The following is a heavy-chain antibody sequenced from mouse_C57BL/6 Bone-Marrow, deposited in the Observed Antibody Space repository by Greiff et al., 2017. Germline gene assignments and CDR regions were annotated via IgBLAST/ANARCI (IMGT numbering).Heavy chain of an antibody. CDR2: IDPENGDT. J-gene: IGHJ1*03. CDR3: TTPCYDYGWYFDV. V-gene: IGHV14-4*01. Sequence: EVQLQQSGAELVRPGASVKLSCTASGFNIKDDYMHWVKQRPEQGLEWIGWIDPENGDTEYDSKFQGKATITADTSSNTSYLQLSSLTSEDTAVYFCTTPCYDYGWYFDVWGTGTTVTVSS. D-gene: IGHD2-4*01. CDR1: GFNIKDDY.